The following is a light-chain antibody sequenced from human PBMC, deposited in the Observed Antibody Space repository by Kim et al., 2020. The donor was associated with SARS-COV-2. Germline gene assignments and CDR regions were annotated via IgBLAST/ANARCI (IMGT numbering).Light chain of an antibody. J-gene: IGLJ2*01. CDR3: HAWGTGIVV. Sequence: ASVNLTCTQSSRHSNYAIAWHRQQPGEGPRFLMKVNTDGSHPKGDRIPDRFSGSSSGAERYLTISSLQSEDETDYSCHAWGTGIVVFGGGTQLTVL. V-gene: IGLV4-69*01. CDR1: SRHSNYA. CDR2: VNTDGSH.